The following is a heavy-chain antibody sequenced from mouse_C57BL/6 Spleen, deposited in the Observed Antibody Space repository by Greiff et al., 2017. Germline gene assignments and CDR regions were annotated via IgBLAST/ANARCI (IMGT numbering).Heavy chain of an antibody. V-gene: IGHV1-42*01. D-gene: IGHD1-1*01. J-gene: IGHJ2*01. CDR3: ARSITRGTPYFDC. Sequence: VQLQQSGPELVKPGASVKISCKASGYSFTGYYMNWVKQSPEKSLEWIGEINPSTGGTTYNQKFKAKATLTVDKSSSTAYMQLKSLTSEDSAVYYCARSITRGTPYFDCWGQGTTLTVSS. CDR2: INPSTGGT. CDR1: GYSFTGYY.